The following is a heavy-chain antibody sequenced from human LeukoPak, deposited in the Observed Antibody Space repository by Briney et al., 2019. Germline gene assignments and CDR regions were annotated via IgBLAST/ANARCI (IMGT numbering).Heavy chain of an antibody. CDR3: ARHRAPRGYWAFDI. CDR2: IYYSGST. Sequence: PSETLSLTCTVSGGSISSSSYYWGWIRQPPGKGLEWIGSIYYSGSTYYNPSLKSRVTISVDTSKNQFSLKLSSVTAADTAVYYCARHRAPRGYWAFDIWGQGTMVTVSS. J-gene: IGHJ3*02. V-gene: IGHV4-39*01. CDR1: GGSISSSSYY. D-gene: IGHD2-8*02.